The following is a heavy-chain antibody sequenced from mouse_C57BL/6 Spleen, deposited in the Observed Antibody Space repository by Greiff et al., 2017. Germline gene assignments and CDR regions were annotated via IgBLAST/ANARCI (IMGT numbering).Heavy chain of an antibody. CDR2: ISDGGSYT. CDR3: ARESNFYFDY. V-gene: IGHV5-4*01. CDR1: GFTFSSYA. Sequence: EVKVVESGGGLVKPGGSLKLSCAASGFTFSSYAMSWVRPTPEKRLEWVATISDGGSYTYYPDNVKGRFTISRDNAKNNLYLQMSHLKSEDTAMYYCARESNFYFDYWGQGTTLTVSS. J-gene: IGHJ2*01. D-gene: IGHD2-5*01.